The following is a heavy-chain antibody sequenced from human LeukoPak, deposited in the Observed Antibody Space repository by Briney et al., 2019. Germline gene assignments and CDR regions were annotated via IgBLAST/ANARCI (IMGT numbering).Heavy chain of an antibody. CDR2: IYYSGST. CDR3: ARDNDQLGLDPFDY. J-gene: IGHJ4*02. D-gene: IGHD1-1*01. CDR1: GGSISSYY. Sequence: SETLSLTCTVSGGSISSYYWSWIRQPPGKGLEWIGYIYYSGSTNYKPSLKSRVTIPVDTSKNQFSLKLSSVTAADTAMYYCARDNDQLGLDPFDYWGQGTLVTVSS. V-gene: IGHV4-59*12.